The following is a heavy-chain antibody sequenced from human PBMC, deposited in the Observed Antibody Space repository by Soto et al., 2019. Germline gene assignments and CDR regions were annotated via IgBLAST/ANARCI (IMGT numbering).Heavy chain of an antibody. CDR3: ARDLPPVDY. V-gene: IGHV1-46*01. CDR1: GYTFTSYY. J-gene: IGHJ4*02. Sequence: GASVKVSCKASGYTFTSYYIHWVRQAPGQGLEWMGIINPSGGSTSLAQKFQGRVTITRDTSASTAYMELSSLRSEDTAVYYCARDLPPVDYWGQGTLVTVSS. CDR2: INPSGGST.